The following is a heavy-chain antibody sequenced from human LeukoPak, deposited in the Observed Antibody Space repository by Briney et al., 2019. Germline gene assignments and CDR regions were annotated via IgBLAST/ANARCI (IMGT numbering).Heavy chain of an antibody. CDR3: ARQHGSGSSLTAFDI. CDR1: GFTFSSYE. CDR2: IRSSGSPI. J-gene: IGHJ3*02. Sequence: GGSLRLSCAASGFTFSSYEMNWVCQAPGKGLEWVSHIRSSGSPIYYADSVKGRFTISRDNPKNSLYLRMNSLRAEDTAVYYCARQHGSGSSLTAFDIWGQGTMVTVSS. V-gene: IGHV3-48*03. D-gene: IGHD3-10*01.